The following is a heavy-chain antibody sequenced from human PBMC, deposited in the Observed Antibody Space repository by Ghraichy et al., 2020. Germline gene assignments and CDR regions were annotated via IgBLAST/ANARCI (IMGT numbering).Heavy chain of an antibody. CDR3: AKGSSGDYYYYYGMDV. J-gene: IGHJ6*02. D-gene: IGHD4-17*01. CDR1: GFTFSSYA. CDR2: ISGSGGST. Sequence: GGSLRLSCAASGFTFSSYAMSWVRQAPGKGLEWVSAISGSGGSTYYADSVKGRFTISRDNSKNTLYLQMNSLRAEDTAVYYCAKGSSGDYYYYYGMDVWGQGTTVTVSS. V-gene: IGHV3-23*01.